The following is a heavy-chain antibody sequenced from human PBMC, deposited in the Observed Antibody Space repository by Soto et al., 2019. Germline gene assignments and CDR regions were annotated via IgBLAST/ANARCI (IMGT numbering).Heavy chain of an antibody. J-gene: IGHJ5*02. V-gene: IGHV4-34*01. CDR2: INHSGIT. Sequence: SETLSLTCAVYGGSFSGYYWSWIRQPPGKGLEWIGEINHSGITKYNPSLKSRVTISVDTSRNQFSLNLSSMNVADTAIFYCARTTRQYASGWSIWFDPWGQGTLVTVSS. CDR3: ARTTRQYASGWSIWFDP. CDR1: GGSFSGYY. D-gene: IGHD6-19*01.